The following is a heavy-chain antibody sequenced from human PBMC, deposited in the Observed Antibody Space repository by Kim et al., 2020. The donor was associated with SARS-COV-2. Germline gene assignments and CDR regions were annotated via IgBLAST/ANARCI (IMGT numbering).Heavy chain of an antibody. CDR3: ARYKASSGSYYGWFDP. Sequence: SETLSLTCTVSGGSISSYYWSWIRQPPGKGLEWIGYIYYSGSTNYNPSLKSRVTISVDTSKNQFSLKLSSVTAADTAVYYCARYKASSGSYYGWFDPWGQGTLVTVSS. J-gene: IGHJ5*02. CDR1: GGSISSYY. D-gene: IGHD3-10*01. V-gene: IGHV4-59*01. CDR2: IYYSGST.